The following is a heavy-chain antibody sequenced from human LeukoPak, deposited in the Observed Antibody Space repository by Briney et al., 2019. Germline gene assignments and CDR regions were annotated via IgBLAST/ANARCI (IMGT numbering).Heavy chain of an antibody. J-gene: IGHJ6*03. V-gene: IGHV4-59*01. Sequence: SETLSLTCTVSGGSISSYYWSWIRQPPGKGLEWIGYIYYSGGTNYNPSLKSRVTISVDTSKNQFSLKLSSVTAADTAVYYCARETYYDFWSGYRNRYYYYMDVWGKGTTVTVSS. CDR2: IYYSGGT. CDR1: GGSISSYY. D-gene: IGHD3-3*01. CDR3: ARETYYDFWSGYRNRYYYYMDV.